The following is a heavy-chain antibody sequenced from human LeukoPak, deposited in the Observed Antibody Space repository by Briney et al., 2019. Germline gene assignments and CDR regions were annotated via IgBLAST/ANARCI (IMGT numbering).Heavy chain of an antibody. V-gene: IGHV3-74*01. CDR1: GFTFRSYW. D-gene: IGHD3-22*01. CDR3: ARDIVVVDSYYFDF. CDR2: INSDGSST. Sequence: PGGSLRLSCAASGFTFRSYWMHWVRQAPGKGLVWVPRINSDGSSTSYADSVKGRFTISRDNAKNTLYLQMNSLRAEDTAVYYCARDIVVVDSYYFDFWGQGTLVTVSS. J-gene: IGHJ4*02.